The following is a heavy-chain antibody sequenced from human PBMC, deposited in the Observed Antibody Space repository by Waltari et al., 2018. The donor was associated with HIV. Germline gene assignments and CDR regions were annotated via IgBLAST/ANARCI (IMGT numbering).Heavy chain of an antibody. CDR1: GVSIGSPLYH. CDR3: ARLPKARGVAVDF. V-gene: IGHV4-39*01. D-gene: IGHD3-10*01. J-gene: IGHJ4*01. CDR2: VYQSGIT. Sequence: QLQLQESGPGLVTPSETLSLTCTVSGVSIGSPLYHWGWIRQPPGKGLEWIGNVYQSGITYYSPSLKSRVTISLDPPKNQFSLKVTSVAAADTAVYYCARLPKARGVAVDFWGHGTLVTVSS.